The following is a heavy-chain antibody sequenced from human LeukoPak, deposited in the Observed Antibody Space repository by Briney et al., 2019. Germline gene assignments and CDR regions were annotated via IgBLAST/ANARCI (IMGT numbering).Heavy chain of an antibody. V-gene: IGHV3-23*01. Sequence: GGSLRLSCAASGFTFRNYAMTWVRQAPGKGLEWVSAINGDGGGTYYADSVKGRFTISRDNSKNTLYLQMNSLRAEDTAVYYCARFVQRLSSGVDVWGQGTTVSVSS. CDR3: ARFVQRLSSGVDV. J-gene: IGHJ6*02. D-gene: IGHD6-25*01. CDR2: INGDGGGT. CDR1: GFTFRNYA.